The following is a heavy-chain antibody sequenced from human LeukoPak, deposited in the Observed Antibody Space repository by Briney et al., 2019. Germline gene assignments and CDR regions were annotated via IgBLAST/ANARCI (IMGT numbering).Heavy chain of an antibody. CDR1: GVSISSNSYY. V-gene: IGHV4-39*01. CDR2: IYYSGST. D-gene: IGHD3-22*01. CDR3: AAGLKYYDTLGKNYFDY. J-gene: IGHJ4*02. Sequence: PSETLSLTCTVSGVSISSNSYYWGWIRQPPGKGLEWIGNIYYSGSTFYNPSLKSRVTISVDTSKNQFSLRLDSVTAADTAVFYCAAGLKYYDTLGKNYFDYWGQGTLVTVSS.